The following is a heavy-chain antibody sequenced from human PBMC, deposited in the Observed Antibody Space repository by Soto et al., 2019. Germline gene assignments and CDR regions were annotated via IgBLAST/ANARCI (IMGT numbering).Heavy chain of an antibody. CDR1: GYSFTSYW. J-gene: IGHJ6*02. CDR2: IDPSDSYT. D-gene: IGHD1-26*01. CDR3: ARRSGSYYHYYYYGMGV. Sequence: PGESLKISCKGSGYSFTSYWISWVRQMPGKGLEWMGRIDPSDSYTNYSPSFQGHVTISADKSISTAYLQWSSLKASDTAMYYCARRSGSYYHYYYYGMGVWGQGTTVTVSS. V-gene: IGHV5-10-1*01.